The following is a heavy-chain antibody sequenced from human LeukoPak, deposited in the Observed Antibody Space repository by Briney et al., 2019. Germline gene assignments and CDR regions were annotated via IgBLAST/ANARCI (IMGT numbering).Heavy chain of an antibody. CDR3: ARVVRQQLVTPQFDP. D-gene: IGHD6-13*01. CDR2: IYSGGST. J-gene: IGHJ5*02. CDR1: GFTVSSNY. V-gene: IGHV3-66*01. Sequence: GGSLRLSCAASGFTVSSNYMSWVRQAPGKGLEWVSVIYSGGSTYYADSVKGRFTISRDNSKNTLYLQMNSLRAEDTAVYYCARVVRQQLVTPQFDPWGQGTLVTVSS.